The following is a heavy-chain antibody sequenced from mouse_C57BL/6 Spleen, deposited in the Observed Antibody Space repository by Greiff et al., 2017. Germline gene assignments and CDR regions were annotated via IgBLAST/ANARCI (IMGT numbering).Heavy chain of an antibody. D-gene: IGHD2-12*01. CDR3: ARQRIYYSDYAMDD. Sequence: EVHLVESGGDLVKPGGSLKLSCAASGFTFSSYGMSWVRQTPAQRLEWVATISSGGSYTYYPDSVKGRFTISRDNAKNTLYLQMSSRKSEDTAMYDWARQRIYYSDYAMDDWGQGTSVTVAS. CDR1: GFTFSSYG. J-gene: IGHJ4*01. CDR2: ISSGGSYT. V-gene: IGHV5-6*01.